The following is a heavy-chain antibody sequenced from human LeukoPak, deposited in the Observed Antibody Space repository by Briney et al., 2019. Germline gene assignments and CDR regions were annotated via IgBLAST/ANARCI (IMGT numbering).Heavy chain of an antibody. CDR1: GFTFSSYG. V-gene: IGHV3-33*01. CDR2: TWYDGSNK. J-gene: IGHJ3*02. CDR3: ARADYYDSSGYQDAFDI. D-gene: IGHD3-22*01. Sequence: GGSLRPSCAASGFTFSSYGMHWVRQAPGKGLEWVAVTWYDGSNKYYADSVKGRFTISRDNSKNTLYLQMNSLRAEDTAVYYCARADYYDSSGYQDAFDIWGQGTMVTVSS.